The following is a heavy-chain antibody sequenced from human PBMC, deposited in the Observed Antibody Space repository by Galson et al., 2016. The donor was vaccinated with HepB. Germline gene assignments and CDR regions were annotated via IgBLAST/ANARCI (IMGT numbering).Heavy chain of an antibody. Sequence: SLRLSCAASGFTFSTYAMSWVRQGPGKGLEWVSGVSGSGSSTDYADSVKGQFTISRDNSKNTLYLLMNSLRAEDTALYYCAKDRAADPVTALGPTASRRLDYGGQGTLSPSPQ. CDR1: GFTFSTYA. CDR2: VSGSGSST. J-gene: IGHJ4*02. CDR3: AKDRAADPVTALGPTASRRLDY. D-gene: IGHD2-21*02. V-gene: IGHV3-23*01.